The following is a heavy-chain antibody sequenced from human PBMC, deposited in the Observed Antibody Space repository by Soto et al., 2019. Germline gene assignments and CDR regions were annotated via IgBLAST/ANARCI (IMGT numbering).Heavy chain of an antibody. CDR1: GYTFTSYG. J-gene: IGHJ4*02. CDR3: ARGNYDSSGSYPTYFDY. Sequence: QVQLVQSGSEVKKPGASVKVSCKASGYTFTSYGINWVRQAPGQGLEWMGWISAYNGNTVYAQKLQGRVTMTTDTSTSTAYMELRSLRSDDTAVHYCARGNYDSSGSYPTYFDYWGQGTLVTVSS. D-gene: IGHD3-22*01. CDR2: ISAYNGNT. V-gene: IGHV1-18*04.